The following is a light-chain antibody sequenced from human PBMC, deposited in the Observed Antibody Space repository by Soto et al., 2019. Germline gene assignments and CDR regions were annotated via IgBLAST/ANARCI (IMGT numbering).Light chain of an antibody. CDR1: TGAVTSGHY. J-gene: IGLJ3*02. V-gene: IGLV7-46*01. Sequence: QAVVTQEPSLTVSPGGTVTLTCGSSTGAVTSGHYPYWFQQKPGQAPRTLIYDTSNKHSWTPARFSGSLLGGKAALTLSGAQPEDEADYYCFLAYTGSWGFGGGTKLTVL. CDR3: FLAYTGSWG. CDR2: DTS.